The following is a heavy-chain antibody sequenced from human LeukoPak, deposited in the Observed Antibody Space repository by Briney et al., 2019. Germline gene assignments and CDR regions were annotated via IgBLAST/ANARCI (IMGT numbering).Heavy chain of an antibody. D-gene: IGHD5-18*01. CDR3: ARDNDTAMAFDY. V-gene: IGHV3-33*01. CDR1: GFTFSSYG. J-gene: IGHJ4*02. Sequence: GGSLRLSCAASGFTFSSYGMHWVRQAPGKGLEWVAVISYDGSNKYYADSAKGRFTISRDNSKNTLYLQMNSLRAEDTAVYYCARDNDTAMAFDYWGEGTLVTVSS. CDR2: ISYDGSNK.